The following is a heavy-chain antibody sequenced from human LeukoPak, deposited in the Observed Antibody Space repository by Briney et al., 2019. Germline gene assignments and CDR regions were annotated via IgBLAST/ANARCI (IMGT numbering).Heavy chain of an antibody. J-gene: IGHJ6*02. V-gene: IGHV3-48*03. CDR3: ARDRVEVTTSMLGGVKRTVTDYYGMDV. D-gene: IGHD3-16*01. CDR2: ISSSGSIM. Sequence: GGSLRLCCVASGFTFSSFQTNWVRQAPGKGLEWVSYISSSGSIMFYADSVKGRFTISRDNSRNTLYVQMNSLRAEDTAVYFCARDRVEVTTSMLGGVKRTVTDYYGMDVWGQGTTVTVSS. CDR1: GFTFSSFQ.